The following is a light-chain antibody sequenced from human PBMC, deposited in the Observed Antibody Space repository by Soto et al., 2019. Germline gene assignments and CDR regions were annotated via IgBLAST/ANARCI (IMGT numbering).Light chain of an antibody. CDR2: GAS. J-gene: IGKJ2*01. Sequence: EIVLTQSPGALSLSPGETATLSCRASQNVATMYLSWYQQKPGQAPRLLIYGASSRATGIPDRFSGSGSGTDFTLTTSRLEPEDFAVYYCQQYGTSPRYTFGRGTKLEIK. CDR3: QQYGTSPRYT. V-gene: IGKV3-20*01. CDR1: QNVATMY.